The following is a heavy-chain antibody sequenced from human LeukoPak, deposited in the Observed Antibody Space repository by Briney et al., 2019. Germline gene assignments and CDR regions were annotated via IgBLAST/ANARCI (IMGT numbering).Heavy chain of an antibody. Sequence: PGGSLRLSCAASGFTFSNYVMGWVRQAPGKGLEWVSAISGSGDGADYADSVRGRFTISRDNSKNTLYQQMNSLSADDTAIYYCARGTSMPAATNRVVDYWGQGTLVTVSS. V-gene: IGHV3-23*01. CDR2: ISGSGDGA. CDR1: GFTFSNYV. D-gene: IGHD6-13*01. J-gene: IGHJ4*02. CDR3: ARGTSMPAATNRVVDY.